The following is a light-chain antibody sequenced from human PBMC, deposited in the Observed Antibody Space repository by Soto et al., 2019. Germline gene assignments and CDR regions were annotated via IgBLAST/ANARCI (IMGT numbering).Light chain of an antibody. CDR3: QKYNSYSWT. CDR2: ATS. J-gene: IGKJ1*01. V-gene: IGKV3-15*01. CDR1: QTVSSN. Sequence: VMTQSPATLSVSPGDRATLSCRASQTVSSNLAWYQQKTGQAPRLLIYATSTRATGIPHRLSGTGSGTEFNLTISRLQSEDFAVYYCQKYNSYSWTCGQGTKVDIK.